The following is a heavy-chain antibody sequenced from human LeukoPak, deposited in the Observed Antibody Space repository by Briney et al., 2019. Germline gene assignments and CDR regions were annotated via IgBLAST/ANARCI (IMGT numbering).Heavy chain of an antibody. J-gene: IGHJ3*02. D-gene: IGHD3-22*01. Sequence: GGSLRLSCAASGFTVNSNYIHWVRQAPGKGPEWVSIIFSAGGTYYAESVKGRFTISRDHTNNTLYLEMTSLRADDTAVYYCARPLSGYTPFDALDIWGQGTMVTVSS. CDR3: ARPLSGYTPFDALDI. V-gene: IGHV3-53*01. CDR1: GFTVNSNY. CDR2: IFSAGGT.